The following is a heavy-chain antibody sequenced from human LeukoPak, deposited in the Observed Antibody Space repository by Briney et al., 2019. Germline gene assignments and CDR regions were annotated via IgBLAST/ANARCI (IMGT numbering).Heavy chain of an antibody. CDR3: AKGLRNYDILTGTDY. Sequence: GRSLRLSCAASGFTFDDYAMHWVRQAPGKGLEWVSGISWNSGSIGYADSVKGRFTISRDNAKNSLYLQMNSLRAEDTALYYRAKGLRNYDILTGTDYWGQGTLVTVSS. J-gene: IGHJ4*02. V-gene: IGHV3-9*01. D-gene: IGHD3-9*01. CDR1: GFTFDDYA. CDR2: ISWNSGSI.